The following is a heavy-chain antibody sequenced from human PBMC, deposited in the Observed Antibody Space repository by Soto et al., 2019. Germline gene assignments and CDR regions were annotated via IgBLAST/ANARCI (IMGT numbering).Heavy chain of an antibody. CDR1: GSYITSGDYH. CDR3: AGFGVGDRDDK. Sequence: SETLSLTCSVSGSYITSGDYHWTWIRQAPGKGLEWIRYISHSETTYYSPALKNRIIISSDFSMNQFSLRLNSVTAADTAVYFCAGFGVGDRDDKWGQGTLVTVSS. D-gene: IGHD2-8*01. CDR2: ISHSETT. J-gene: IGHJ4*02. V-gene: IGHV4-30-4*01.